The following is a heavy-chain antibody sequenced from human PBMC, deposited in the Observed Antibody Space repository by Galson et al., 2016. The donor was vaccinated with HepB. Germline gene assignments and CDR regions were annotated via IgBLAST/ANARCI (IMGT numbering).Heavy chain of an antibody. CDR1: GLKFDDYA. J-gene: IGHJ4*02. CDR2: ISWSSNTI. V-gene: IGHV3-9*01. Sequence: SLRLSCAASGLKFDDYAMQWVRQAPGKGLEWVSGISWSSNTIGYADSVKGRFTISRDNAKNSVYLQMDSLSVEDTAFYYCTTGSSNWYAALGYWGQGTLVTVSS. D-gene: IGHD6-13*01. CDR3: TTGSSNWYAALGY.